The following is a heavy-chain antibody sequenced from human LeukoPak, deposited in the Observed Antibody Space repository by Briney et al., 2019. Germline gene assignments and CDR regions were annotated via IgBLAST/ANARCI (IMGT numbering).Heavy chain of an antibody. D-gene: IGHD5-18*01. CDR3: AKGGVDTAMVTVYYYYGMDG. Sequence: GGSLRLPCAASGFTFSSYAMSWVRQAPGKGLEWVSAISGSGGSTYYADSVKGRFTISRDNSKNTLYLQMNSLRAEDTAVYYCAKGGVDTAMVTVYYYYGMDGWGQGTTVTVSS. CDR1: GFTFSSYA. CDR2: ISGSGGST. V-gene: IGHV3-23*01. J-gene: IGHJ6*02.